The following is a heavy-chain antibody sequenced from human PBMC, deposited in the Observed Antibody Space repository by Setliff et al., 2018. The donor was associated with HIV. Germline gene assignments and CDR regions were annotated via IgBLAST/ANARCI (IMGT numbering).Heavy chain of an antibody. Sequence: GSLRLSCAASGFTFTSYGMHWVRQAPGKGLEWVAFIRYDGSNKYYGDSVKGRFTISRDNSKNTLYLQMNSLRAEDTAVYYCAKDAGSYSYVHEYFQHWGQGTLVTVSS. CDR2: IRYDGSNK. D-gene: IGHD5-18*01. CDR1: GFTFTSYG. CDR3: AKDAGSYSYVHEYFQH. V-gene: IGHV3-30*02. J-gene: IGHJ1*01.